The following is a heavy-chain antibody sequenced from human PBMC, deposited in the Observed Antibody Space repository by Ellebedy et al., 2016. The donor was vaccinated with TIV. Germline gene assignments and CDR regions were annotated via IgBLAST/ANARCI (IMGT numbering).Heavy chain of an antibody. D-gene: IGHD2-2*01. Sequence: GESLKISCAASGFTFSDYYMIWIRQAPGKGLEWVSYISSSGSSVYYADSVKGRFTISRYNAKNSLYLQINTLSAGDTAVYYCARDTRFIDHQHNWFDPWGQGTLVTVSS. CDR3: ARDTRFIDHQHNWFDP. CDR1: GFTFSDYY. V-gene: IGHV3-11*01. J-gene: IGHJ5*02. CDR2: ISSSGSSV.